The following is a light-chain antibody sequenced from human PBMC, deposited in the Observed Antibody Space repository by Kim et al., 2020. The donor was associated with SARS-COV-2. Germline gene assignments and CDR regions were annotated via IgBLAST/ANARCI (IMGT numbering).Light chain of an antibody. J-gene: IGKJ5*01. CDR3: QQYAASPPIT. V-gene: IGKV3D-20*01. CDR1: QTVDRDY. CDR2: DAS. Sequence: PGERATLSCGASQTVDRDYLAWYQQKPGLAPRLVIYDASSRATGIPDRFSGSGSGTDFTLTINRLEPEAFAVYYCQQYAASPPITFGQGTRL.